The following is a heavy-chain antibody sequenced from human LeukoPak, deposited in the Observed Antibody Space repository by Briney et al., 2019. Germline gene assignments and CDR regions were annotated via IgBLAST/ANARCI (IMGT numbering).Heavy chain of an antibody. J-gene: IGHJ3*02. V-gene: IGHV4-59*01. D-gene: IGHD3-3*01. CDR2: IYYSGST. CDR1: GGSISSYY. Sequence: PSETLSLTCTVSGGSISSYYWSWIRQPPGKGLEWIGYIYYSGSTNYNPSLKSRVTISVDTSKNQFSLKLSSVTAADTAVYYCARGGPYDYSWLGAFDIWGQGTMVTVSS. CDR3: ARGGPYDYSWLGAFDI.